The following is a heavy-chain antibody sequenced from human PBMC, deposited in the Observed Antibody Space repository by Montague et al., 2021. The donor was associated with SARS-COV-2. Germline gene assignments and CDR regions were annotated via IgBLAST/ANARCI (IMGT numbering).Heavy chain of an antibody. V-gene: IGHV4-59*01. D-gene: IGHD2-15*01. CDR1: GGSISTYY. Sequence: SEILSLTCSVSGGSISTYYWSWIRQPPGKGLEWIGYIYYSGSTNYNPSLKSRVTISIDTSKNQFSLELSSVTAADMAVYYCASPGGYCTGGSCYYVYWGQGTLVTVSS. CDR2: IYYSGST. J-gene: IGHJ4*02. CDR3: ASPGGYCTGGSCYYVY.